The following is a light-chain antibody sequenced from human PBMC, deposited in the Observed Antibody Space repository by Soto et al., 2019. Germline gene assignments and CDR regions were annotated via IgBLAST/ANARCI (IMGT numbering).Light chain of an antibody. CDR3: QQYYRSPPGT. V-gene: IGKV3-20*01. CDR1: QSVSSIY. J-gene: IGKJ1*01. CDR2: GGS. Sequence: EIVLTQSPGTLSLSPGERATLSCRASQSVSSIYLAWYQQKPGQPPRLLIYGGSRRATGIPDRFSGSGSGTDFTLTISRLEPEDFVVYYCQQYYRSPPGTFGQGTKVEIK.